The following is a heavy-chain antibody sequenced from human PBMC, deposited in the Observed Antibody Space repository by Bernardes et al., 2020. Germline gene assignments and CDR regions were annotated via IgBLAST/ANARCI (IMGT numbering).Heavy chain of an antibody. D-gene: IGHD1-26*01. J-gene: IGHJ4*02. V-gene: IGHV4-39*01. CDR2: IYYTGAT. CDR1: GGSISSSGSY. CDR3: ATQTSGSYYYFDS. Sequence: SETLSLTCSVSGGSISSSGSYWGWIRQPPGQGLEWIGTIYYTGATYYNPSLQSRLTISIDTSKSQFSLKVSSVTAADTAVYYCATQTSGSYYYFDSWGQGTLLTVSS.